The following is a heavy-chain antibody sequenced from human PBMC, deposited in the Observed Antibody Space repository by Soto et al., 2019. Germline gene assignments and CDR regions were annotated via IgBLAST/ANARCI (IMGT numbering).Heavy chain of an antibody. CDR1: GYTFTSYG. D-gene: IGHD1-26*01. CDR2: ISAYNGNT. CDR3: AKDASSGSRFDY. J-gene: IGHJ4*02. Sequence: GASVKVSCKASGYTFTSYGISWVRQAPGQGLELMGWISAYNGNTNYAQKLQGRVTMTTDTSTSTAYMELRSLRSDDTAVYYCAKDASSGSRFDYWGQGTLVTVYS. V-gene: IGHV1-18*04.